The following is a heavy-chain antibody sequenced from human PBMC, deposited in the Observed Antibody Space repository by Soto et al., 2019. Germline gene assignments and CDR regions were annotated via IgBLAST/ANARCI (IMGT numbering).Heavy chain of an antibody. CDR3: TRSWETVGTTTPFAY. J-gene: IGHJ4*02. D-gene: IGHD1-26*01. Sequence: QVQLVQSGAEVKKPGSSVKVSCKASGGTFSTYAITWVRQAPGQGLEWMGGIIPMFGTANYAQKFRGRVTVTADECTSTAHMELRSLRSEDTAVYYCTRSWETVGTTTPFAYWGQGTLFTVSS. CDR2: IIPMFGTA. CDR1: GGTFSTYA. V-gene: IGHV1-69*01.